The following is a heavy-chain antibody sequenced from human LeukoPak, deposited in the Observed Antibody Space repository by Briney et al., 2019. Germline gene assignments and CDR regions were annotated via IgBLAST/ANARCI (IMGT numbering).Heavy chain of an antibody. J-gene: IGHJ4*02. CDR1: GYTFTSYG. D-gene: IGHD2-15*01. CDR3: ANGYCSGSSCYSLLDY. CDR2: ISVYNGNT. V-gene: IGHV1-18*01. Sequence: GASVKVSCKASGYTFTSYGISWVRQAPGQGLEWMGWISVYNGNTNYAQKFQDRVTMTTDTSTSTTYMELRSLRSDDTAVYYCANGYCSGSSCYSLLDYWGQGTLVTVSS.